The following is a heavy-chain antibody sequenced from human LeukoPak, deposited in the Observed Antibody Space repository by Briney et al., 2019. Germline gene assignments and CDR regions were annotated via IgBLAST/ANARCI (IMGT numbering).Heavy chain of an antibody. D-gene: IGHD5-18*01. Sequence: GGSLRLSCAASGFTFSSYAMSWVRQAPGKGLEWVSAISGSGGSTYYADSVKGRFTISRDNSRNTLYLQMNSLRAEDTAVYYCAKVQGYSYGPEGYWGQGTLVTVSS. CDR3: AKVQGYSYGPEGY. CDR1: GFTFSSYA. CDR2: ISGSGGST. V-gene: IGHV3-23*01. J-gene: IGHJ4*02.